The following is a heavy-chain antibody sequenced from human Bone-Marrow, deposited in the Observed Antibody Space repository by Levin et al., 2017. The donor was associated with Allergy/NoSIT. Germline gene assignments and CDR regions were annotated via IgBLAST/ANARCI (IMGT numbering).Heavy chain of an antibody. CDR3: ARGADRSNTGY. J-gene: IGHJ4*02. Sequence: SQTLSFTCAVYGGSFSGLYCSWIRQPPGKGLEWSGEVSHGEGTRYNPSLESRVTISVDTSRNQCSLKLSSVTAADTAVYYCARGADRSNTGYWGQGTLVTVSS. D-gene: IGHD4-11*01. CDR2: VSHGEGT. V-gene: IGHV4-34*01. CDR1: GGSFSGLY.